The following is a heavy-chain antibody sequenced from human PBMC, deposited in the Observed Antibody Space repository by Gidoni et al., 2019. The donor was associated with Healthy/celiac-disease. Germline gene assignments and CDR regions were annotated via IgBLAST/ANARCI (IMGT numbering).Heavy chain of an antibody. Sequence: EVQLVESGGGLVQPGGSLRLSCAASGFTFSSYWMSWVRQAPGKGLEWVAKIKQDGSEKYYVDSVKGRFTISRDNAKNSLYLQMNSLRAEDTAVYYCAREGYGDYVNYFDYWGQGTLVTVSS. J-gene: IGHJ4*02. CDR1: GFTFSSYW. CDR2: IKQDGSEK. V-gene: IGHV3-7*01. CDR3: AREGYGDYVNYFDY. D-gene: IGHD4-17*01.